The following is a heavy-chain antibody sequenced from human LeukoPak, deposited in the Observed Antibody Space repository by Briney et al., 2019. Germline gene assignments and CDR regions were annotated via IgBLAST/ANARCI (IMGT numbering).Heavy chain of an antibody. CDR1: GFTFSSYA. CDR3: ARGGWNDPSHYYYYYGMDV. CDR2: ISYDGSNK. J-gene: IGHJ6*02. Sequence: GGSLRLSCAASGFTFSSYAMHWVRQAPGKGLEWVAVISYDGSNKYYADSVKGRFTISRDNSKSTLYLQMNSLRAEDTAVYYCARGGWNDPSHYYYYYGMDVWGQGTTVTVSS. D-gene: IGHD1-1*01. V-gene: IGHV3-30*04.